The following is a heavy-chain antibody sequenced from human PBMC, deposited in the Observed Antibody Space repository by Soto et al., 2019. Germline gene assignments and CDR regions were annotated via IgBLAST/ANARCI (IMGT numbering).Heavy chain of an antibody. CDR2: ISGSGGST. J-gene: IGHJ3*02. D-gene: IGHD3-16*02. CDR1: GFTFSSYA. V-gene: IGHV3-23*01. Sequence: EVQLLESGGGLVQPGGSLRLSCAASGFTFSSYAMSWVRQAPGKGLEWVSAISGSGGSTYYADSVKGRFTISRDNSKNTLYLQMNSLRAEDTAVYYCAISGGVIVTPATDAFDIWGQGTMVTVSS. CDR3: AISGGVIVTPATDAFDI.